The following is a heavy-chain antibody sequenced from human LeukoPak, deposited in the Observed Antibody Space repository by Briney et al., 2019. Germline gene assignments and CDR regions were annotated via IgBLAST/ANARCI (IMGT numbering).Heavy chain of an antibody. Sequence: ASVKVSCKASGFTFTSSAVQWVRQARGQRLEWIGWIVVGSGNTNYAQKFQERVTITRDMSTSTAYMELSSLRSEDTAVYYCAAGIGHSYGYDYWGQGTLVTVSS. CDR3: AAGIGHSYGYDY. V-gene: IGHV1-58*01. D-gene: IGHD5-18*01. CDR1: GFTFTSSA. CDR2: IVVGSGNT. J-gene: IGHJ4*02.